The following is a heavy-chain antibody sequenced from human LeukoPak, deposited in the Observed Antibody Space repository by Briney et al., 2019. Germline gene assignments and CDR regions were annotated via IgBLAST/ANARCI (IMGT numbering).Heavy chain of an antibody. CDR1: GFTFSSYS. CDR2: IRSGSTYI. V-gene: IGHV3-21*01. J-gene: IGHJ4*02. CDR3: ARDGIFDY. Sequence: GSLRLSCAASGFTFSSYSMHWVRQAPGKGLEWVSSIRSGSTYINYADSVKGRFTISRDDAKKSLYLQMNSLRAEDTAVYYCARDGIFDYWGQGTLVTVSS.